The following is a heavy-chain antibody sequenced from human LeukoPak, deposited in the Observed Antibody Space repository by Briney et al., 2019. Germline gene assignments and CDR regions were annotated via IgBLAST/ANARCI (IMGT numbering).Heavy chain of an antibody. Sequence: PGGSLRLSCAASGFTFSSYTMSWVRQAPGKGLEWVSTITTSDGNTYYADSVKGRFTISRDNSKNTLYLQMNSLRAEDTAVYYCARVGVGYCSSTSCSDPYFDYWGQGTLVTVSS. D-gene: IGHD2-2*01. CDR1: GFTFSSYT. CDR3: ARVGVGYCSSTSCSDPYFDY. V-gene: IGHV3-23*01. CDR2: ITTSDGNT. J-gene: IGHJ4*02.